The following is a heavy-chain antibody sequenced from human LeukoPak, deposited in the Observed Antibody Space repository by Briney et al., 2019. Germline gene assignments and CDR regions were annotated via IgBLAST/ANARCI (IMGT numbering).Heavy chain of an antibody. CDR1: GGSISSGDYY. CDR2: IYYSGST. D-gene: IGHD3-22*01. V-gene: IGHV4-30-4*01. J-gene: IGHJ3*02. CDR3: SRDAMYFCDSSGCGDSFDI. Sequence: KTSETLSLTCTVSGGSISSGDYYWSWIRQPPGKGLEWIGYIYYSGSTYYNPSLKSRVTISVDTSKNQFSLKLSSVTAADTAVYYCSRDAMYFCDSSGCGDSFDIWGQGTMVTVSS.